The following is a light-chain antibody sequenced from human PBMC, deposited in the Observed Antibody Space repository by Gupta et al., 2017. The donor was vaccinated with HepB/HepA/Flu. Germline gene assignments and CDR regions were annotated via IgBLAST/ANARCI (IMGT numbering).Light chain of an antibody. J-gene: IGKJ4*01. CDR3: QQADNWPLT. Sequence: IVLTQSPAALSLSPGERATLSSRASYSVNSCLAWYQQKPGQAPRLLIFSASNRATGIPARFSGSRSETEFTLTINSLEPEELAVYYCQQADNWPLTFGGGTKVEIK. V-gene: IGKV3-11*01. CDR2: SAS. CDR1: YSVNSC.